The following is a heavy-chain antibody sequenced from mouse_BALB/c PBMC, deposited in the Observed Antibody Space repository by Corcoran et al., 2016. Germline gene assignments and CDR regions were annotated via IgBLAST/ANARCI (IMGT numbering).Heavy chain of an antibody. D-gene: IGHD2-1*01. V-gene: IGHV1-63*02. CDR3: ARYGYGNYVGYFDV. CDR2: IYPGGIYT. Sequence: QVQLQQCGAELVRPGTSVRMSCKAAGYTFTNYWIGWVKQRPGHGLEWIGDIYPGGIYTNYNEKFKGKASLTADTSSSTAYMQLSSLTSEDSAMYYCARYGYGNYVGYFDVWGAGTTVTVSS. CDR1: GYTFTNYW. J-gene: IGHJ1*01.